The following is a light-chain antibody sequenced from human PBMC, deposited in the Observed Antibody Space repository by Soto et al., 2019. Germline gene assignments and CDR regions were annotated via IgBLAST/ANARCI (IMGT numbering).Light chain of an antibody. V-gene: IGKV1-5*01. CDR1: QTISRW. CDR2: DAS. CDR3: QQCSNWPPLT. J-gene: IGKJ4*01. Sequence: DIQLTQTPSTLSASVGDEVTITCRASQTISRWLAWYQQKPGRAPKLLIYDASTLESGVPSRFSGSGSETDFTLIISSLEPEDFAVYYCQQCSNWPPLTFGGGTKVEAK.